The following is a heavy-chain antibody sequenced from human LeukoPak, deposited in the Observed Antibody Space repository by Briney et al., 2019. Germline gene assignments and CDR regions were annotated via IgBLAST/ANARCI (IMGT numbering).Heavy chain of an antibody. D-gene: IGHD2-15*01. CDR3: ARDKVVAAWFNAFDI. CDR1: GGSISSYY. Sequence: SETLSLTCTVSGGSISSYYWSWIRQPAGKGLEWIGRIYTSGSTNYNPSLKSRVTMSVDTSKNQFSLKLSSVTAADTAVYYCARDKVVAAWFNAFDIWGQGTMVTVSS. J-gene: IGHJ3*02. V-gene: IGHV4-4*07. CDR2: IYTSGST.